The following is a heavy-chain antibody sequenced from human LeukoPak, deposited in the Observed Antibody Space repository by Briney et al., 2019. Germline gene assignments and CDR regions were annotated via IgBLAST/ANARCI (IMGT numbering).Heavy chain of an antibody. CDR1: GGAFSSYA. Sequence: SVKVSCKASGGAFSSYANSWVRQAPGQGLEWMGRIIPILGIANYAQKFQGRVTITADKSTSTAYMELSSLRSEDTAVYYCARDSLPAAILGDYWGQGTLVTVSS. J-gene: IGHJ4*02. V-gene: IGHV1-69*04. CDR3: ARDSLPAAILGDY. CDR2: IIPILGIA. D-gene: IGHD2-2*02.